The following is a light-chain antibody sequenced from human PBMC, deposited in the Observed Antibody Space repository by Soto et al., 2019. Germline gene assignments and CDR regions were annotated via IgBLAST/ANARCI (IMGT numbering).Light chain of an antibody. V-gene: IGKV3-11*01. CDR2: DAS. CDR1: QSVNSN. J-gene: IGKJ3*01. Sequence: EIVLTQSPATLSLSPGERATLSCRASQSVNSNLAWYQQRPGQAPRLLIYDASNRATGIPARFSGSGFGTDFTLTISSLEPEDFAVYYCQQRSNWPPRFGPGTKVYIK. CDR3: QQRSNWPPR.